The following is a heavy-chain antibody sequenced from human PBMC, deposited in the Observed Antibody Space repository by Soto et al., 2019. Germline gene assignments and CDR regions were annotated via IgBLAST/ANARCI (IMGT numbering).Heavy chain of an antibody. J-gene: IGHJ5*02. Sequence: ASVKVSCKASGYTFTSYGISWVRQAPGQGLEWMGWISAYNGNTNYAQKLQGRVTMTTDTSTSTAYMELRSLRSDDTAVYYCAREYYGDYVNWFDPWGQGTLVTVSS. CDR2: ISAYNGNT. V-gene: IGHV1-18*01. CDR1: GYTFTSYG. D-gene: IGHD4-17*01. CDR3: AREYYGDYVNWFDP.